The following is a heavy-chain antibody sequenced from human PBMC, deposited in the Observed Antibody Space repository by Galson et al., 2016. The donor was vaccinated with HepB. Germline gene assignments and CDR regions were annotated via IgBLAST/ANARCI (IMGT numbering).Heavy chain of an antibody. CDR2: ISYDGSMK. CDR3: AKDSGVTSPDYYYAMDV. J-gene: IGHJ6*02. Sequence: SLRLSCAASVFTFSNYGMHWVRQAPGKGLEWVSVISYDGSMKYYADSVKGRFTISRDNSKNTLYLQMNSLRAEDAAVYYCAKDSGVTSPDYYYAMDVWGQGTTVTVSS. V-gene: IGHV3-30*18. CDR1: VFTFSNYG. D-gene: IGHD5-18*01.